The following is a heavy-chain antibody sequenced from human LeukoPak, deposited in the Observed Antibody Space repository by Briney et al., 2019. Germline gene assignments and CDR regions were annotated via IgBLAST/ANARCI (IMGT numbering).Heavy chain of an antibody. Sequence: SETLSLTCTVSGGSISSYYWSWIRQPAGKGLEWIGRIYTNGSTNYNPSLKSRVTMSVDTSKNQFSLKLSSVTAADTAVYYCARDEDYGDYGYFDLWGRGTLVTVSS. CDR2: IYTNGST. CDR1: GGSISSYY. J-gene: IGHJ2*01. CDR3: ARDEDYGDYGYFDL. V-gene: IGHV4-4*07. D-gene: IGHD4-17*01.